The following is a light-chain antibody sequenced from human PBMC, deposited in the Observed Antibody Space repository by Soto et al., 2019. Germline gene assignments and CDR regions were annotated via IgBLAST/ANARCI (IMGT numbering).Light chain of an antibody. V-gene: IGKV1-27*01. CDR2: AAS. J-gene: IGKJ4*02. Sequence: DIQMTQSPSSLSASVGDRVTITCRASQGISNYLAWYQQKPGKVPKLLIYAASTLQSGVPPRFSGSGSGTEFTLTISSLQPEDVATYDWQKYNSAPLTGGGGTKVEIK. CDR1: QGISNY. CDR3: QKYNSAPLT.